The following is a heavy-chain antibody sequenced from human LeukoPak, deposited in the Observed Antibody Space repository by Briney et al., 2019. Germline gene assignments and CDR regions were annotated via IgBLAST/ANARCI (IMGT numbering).Heavy chain of an antibody. D-gene: IGHD5-18*01. CDR3: ARQCGYGYGFSSFWFDP. V-gene: IGHV5-51*01. CDR2: IYPGDSDT. Sequence: GESLKISCKGSGYSFTSYWIGWVRQMPGKGLEWMGIIYPGDSDTRYSPSFQGQVTISADKSISTAYLQWSSLKASDIAMYYCARQCGYGYGFSSFWFDPWGQGTLVTVSS. CDR1: GYSFTSYW. J-gene: IGHJ5*02.